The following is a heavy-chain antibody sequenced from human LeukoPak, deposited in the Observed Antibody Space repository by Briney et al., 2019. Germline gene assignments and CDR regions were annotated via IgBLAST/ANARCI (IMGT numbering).Heavy chain of an antibody. D-gene: IGHD6-13*01. CDR1: GGSISSSSYY. CDR3: ATHPSYSQNYYRDF. J-gene: IGHJ6*03. Sequence: SETLSLTCTVSGGSISSSSYYWGWIRQPPGKGLEWIASIYYSGSTYYNPSLKSRVTMSVDTSKNQFSLKLTSVTAADTAVYYCATHPSYSQNYYRDFGGKGTPATVS. V-gene: IGHV4-39*07. CDR2: IYYSGST.